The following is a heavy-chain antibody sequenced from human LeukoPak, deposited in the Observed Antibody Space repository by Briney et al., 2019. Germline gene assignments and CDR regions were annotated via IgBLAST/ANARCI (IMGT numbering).Heavy chain of an antibody. Sequence: SSETLSLTCTVSGGSISSYYWSWIRQPPGKGLEWIGNIHYSGSTNYNPSLKSRVTISVDTSKNQFSLKLSSVTAADTAVYYCARGKTMVTRYFDYWGQGTLVTVSS. CDR2: IHYSGST. J-gene: IGHJ4*02. V-gene: IGHV4-59*12. CDR1: GGSISSYY. D-gene: IGHD4-17*01. CDR3: ARGKTMVTRYFDY.